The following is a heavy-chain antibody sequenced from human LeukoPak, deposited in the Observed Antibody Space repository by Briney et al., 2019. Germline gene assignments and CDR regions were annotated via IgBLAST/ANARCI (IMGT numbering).Heavy chain of an antibody. CDR1: GGSISSYY. Sequence: SETLSLTCTVSGGSISSYYWSWIRQPAGKGLEWIGRIYTSGSTNYNPSLKSRVTMSVDTSKNQLSLKLSSVTAADTAVYYCARVAAAAPPPYYYYYYMDVWGKGTTVTVSS. V-gene: IGHV4-4*07. CDR2: IYTSGST. D-gene: IGHD6-13*01. CDR3: ARVAAAAPPPYYYYYYMDV. J-gene: IGHJ6*03.